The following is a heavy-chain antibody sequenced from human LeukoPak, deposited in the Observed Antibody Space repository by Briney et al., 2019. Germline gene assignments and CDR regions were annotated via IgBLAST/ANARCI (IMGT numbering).Heavy chain of an antibody. D-gene: IGHD1-26*01. CDR2: IYSSGSA. J-gene: IGHJ5*02. CDR1: TGSISSGSYD. V-gene: IGHV4-61*02. CDR3: ARAVGSSESNWFDP. Sequence: PSETLSLTCTVSTGSISSGSYDRSWTRQPAGKGLEWIRRIYSSGSAQYNPSLNTRVTISVDSTKNQFSLRLTSGTAADASVYYCARAVGSSESNWFDPWGQGTLATVSS.